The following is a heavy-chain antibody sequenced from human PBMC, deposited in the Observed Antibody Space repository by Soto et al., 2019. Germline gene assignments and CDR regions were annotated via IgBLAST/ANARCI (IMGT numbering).Heavy chain of an antibody. J-gene: IGHJ4*02. Sequence: QVQLVQSGAEVKKPGASVKVSCKASGYTFTSYGISWVRQAPGQGLEWMGWISAYNGNTNYAQKLQGRVTMTTDTTTRTAYMELRSLRSDDTAVYYCARERAGGLRYFDWLPKVGNYWGQGTLVTVSS. CDR2: ISAYNGNT. V-gene: IGHV1-18*01. D-gene: IGHD3-9*01. CDR1: GYTFTSYG. CDR3: ARERAGGLRYFDWLPKVGNY.